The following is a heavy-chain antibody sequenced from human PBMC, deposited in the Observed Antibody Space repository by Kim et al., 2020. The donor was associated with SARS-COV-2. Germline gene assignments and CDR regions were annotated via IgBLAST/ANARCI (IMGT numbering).Heavy chain of an antibody. Sequence: SVKVSCKASGGTFSSYAISWVRQAPGQGLEWMGGIIPIFGTANYAQKFQGRVTITADESTSTAYMEPSSLRSEDTAVYYCARAQAAVAGTFSLDYYYGMDVWGQGTTVTVSS. CDR3: ARAQAAVAGTFSLDYYYGMDV. J-gene: IGHJ6*02. V-gene: IGHV1-69*13. CDR1: GGTFSSYA. CDR2: IIPIFGTA. D-gene: IGHD6-19*01.